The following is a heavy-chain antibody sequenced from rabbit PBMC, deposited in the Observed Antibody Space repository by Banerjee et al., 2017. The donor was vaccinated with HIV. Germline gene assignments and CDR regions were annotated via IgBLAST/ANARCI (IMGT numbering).Heavy chain of an antibody. Sequence: QEQLVESGGGLVQPEGSLTLTCTASGFSLSSYYMCWVRQAPGKRPEWIACVYHDSTADSYYASWASGRFTISKTSSTTVTLQMTSLTAADTATYFCARDTHYAGSGFYTGYYFNLWGQGTLVTVS. D-gene: IGHD8-1*01. CDR1: GFSLSSYY. J-gene: IGHJ4*01. CDR2: VYHDSTADS. V-gene: IGHV1S45*01. CDR3: ARDTHYAGSGFYTGYYFNL.